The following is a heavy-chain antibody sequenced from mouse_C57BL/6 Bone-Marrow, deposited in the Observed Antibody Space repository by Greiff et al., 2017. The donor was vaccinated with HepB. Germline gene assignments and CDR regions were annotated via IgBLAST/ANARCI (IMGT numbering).Heavy chain of an antibody. CDR3: AREGADV. Sequence: EVKLMESGPGLVKPSQSLSLTCSVTGYSITSGYYWNWIRQFPGNKLEWMGYISYDGSNNYNPSLKNRISITRDTPKNQFFLKLNSVTTEDTATYYCAREGADVWGTGTTVTVSS. CDR2: ISYDGSN. CDR1: GYSITSGYY. V-gene: IGHV3-6*01. J-gene: IGHJ1*03.